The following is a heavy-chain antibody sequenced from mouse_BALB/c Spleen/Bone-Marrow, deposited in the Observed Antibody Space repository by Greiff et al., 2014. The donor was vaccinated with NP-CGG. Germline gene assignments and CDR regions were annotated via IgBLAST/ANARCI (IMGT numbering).Heavy chain of an antibody. Sequence: VQLVESGPELVRPGVSVKISCKGSGYTFTDYAMHWVKQSHAKSLEWIGVISTYSGNTNYSQKFKGKATMTVDKSSSTAYMELARLTSEDSAIYYCASPIYYGNYEGFAYWGQGTLVTVSA. CDR2: ISTYSGNT. D-gene: IGHD2-1*01. CDR1: GYTFTDYA. V-gene: IGHV1-67*01. J-gene: IGHJ3*01. CDR3: ASPIYYGNYEGFAY.